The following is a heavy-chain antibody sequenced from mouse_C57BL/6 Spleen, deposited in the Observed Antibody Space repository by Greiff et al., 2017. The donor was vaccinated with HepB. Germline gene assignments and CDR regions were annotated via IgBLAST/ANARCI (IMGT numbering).Heavy chain of an antibody. J-gene: IGHJ4*01. Sequence: VKLQESGAELVRPGTSVKMSCKASGYTFTNYWIGWAKQRPGHGLEWIGDIYPGGGYTNYNEKFKGKATLTADKSSSTAYMQFSSLTSEDSAIYYCARAAYGRSYDYAMDYWGQGTSVTVSS. V-gene: IGHV1-63*01. D-gene: IGHD1-1*01. CDR1: GYTFTNYW. CDR2: IYPGGGYT. CDR3: ARAAYGRSYDYAMDY.